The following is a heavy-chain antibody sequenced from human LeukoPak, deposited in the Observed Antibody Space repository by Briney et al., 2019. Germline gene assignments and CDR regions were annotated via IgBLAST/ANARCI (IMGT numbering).Heavy chain of an antibody. Sequence: PRGSLRLSCAASGFTFSSYAMTWARQAPGKGLEWVSAIRGTGGGGETFYADPVKGRFTISRDDSNNTVYLQMSSLRAEDTAVYYCAKGDWFDSWGPGTLLTASS. CDR2: IRGTGGGGET. CDR3: AKGDWFDS. J-gene: IGHJ5*01. CDR1: GFTFSSYA. V-gene: IGHV3-23*01.